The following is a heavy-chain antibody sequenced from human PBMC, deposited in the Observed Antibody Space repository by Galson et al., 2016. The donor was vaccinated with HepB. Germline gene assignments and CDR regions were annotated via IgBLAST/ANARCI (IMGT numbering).Heavy chain of an antibody. V-gene: IGHV3-53*01. D-gene: IGHD2-21*01. CDR1: GFPVSDNY. J-gene: IGHJ4*02. CDR2: IYLAGST. Sequence: SLRLSCAASGFPVSDNYMTWVRQAPGKGLECVAVIYLAGSTFHADSVRGRFTISRDDSANILYLQMTSLRAEDTAVYFCAGYLSRRGGIDYWGQGTLVAVSS. CDR3: AGYLSRRGGIDY.